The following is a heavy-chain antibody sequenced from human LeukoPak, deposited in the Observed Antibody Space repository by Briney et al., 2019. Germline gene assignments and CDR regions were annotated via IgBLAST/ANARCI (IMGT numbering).Heavy chain of an antibody. D-gene: IGHD3-3*01. CDR3: AREGGFYRPLDY. V-gene: IGHV4-34*10. CDR2: VHLDGRT. J-gene: IGHJ4*02. CDR1: GFTFDDYA. Sequence: GSLRLSCAASGFTFDDYAMHWVRQPPGKGLEWIGEVHLDGRTNYNPSLKSRLIMSVDLPENHISLKLTSVTAAGTAVYYCAREGGFYRPLDYSGQGTLVTVSS.